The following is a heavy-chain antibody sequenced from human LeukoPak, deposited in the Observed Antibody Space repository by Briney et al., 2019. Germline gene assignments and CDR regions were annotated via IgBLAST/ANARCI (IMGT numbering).Heavy chain of an antibody. CDR2: ISSSSSYI. J-gene: IGHJ4*02. CDR1: GFTFSSYS. V-gene: IGHV3-21*06. CDR3: ARDVKGRWELLGSHDY. D-gene: IGHD1-26*01. Sequence: PGGSLRLSRAASGFTFSSYSMNWVRQAPGKGLEWVSSISSSSSYIYYADSVKGRFTISRDNAKNSLYLQMNSLRVEDTAVYYCARDVKGRWELLGSHDYWGQGTLVTASS.